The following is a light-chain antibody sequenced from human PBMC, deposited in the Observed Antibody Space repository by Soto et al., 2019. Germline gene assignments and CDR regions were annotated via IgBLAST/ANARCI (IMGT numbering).Light chain of an antibody. V-gene: IGKV3-15*01. Sequence: EIVMTQSPATLSVSPAERATLSCRSSQSVNTNLAWYQQKPSQAPRLLIYGASTRATGIPARFSGSGSGTEFTLTISSLQAEDFAVYYCQQYYNWRTFGQGTKVEIK. CDR3: QQYYNWRT. J-gene: IGKJ1*01. CDR2: GAS. CDR1: QSVNTN.